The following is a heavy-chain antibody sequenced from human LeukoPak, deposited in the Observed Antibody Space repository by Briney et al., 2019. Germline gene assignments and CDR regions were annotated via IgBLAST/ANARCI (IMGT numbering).Heavy chain of an antibody. D-gene: IGHD5-18*01. Sequence: PGGSLRLSCAASGFTFSSYWMHWVRQAPGKGLVWVSRINSDGSSTTYADSVKGRFTISRDNAKNTLYLQMNSLRAEDTGVYYCARDLAMADYFDYWGQGTLVTVSS. CDR1: GFTFSSYW. CDR2: INSDGSST. J-gene: IGHJ4*02. V-gene: IGHV3-74*01. CDR3: ARDLAMADYFDY.